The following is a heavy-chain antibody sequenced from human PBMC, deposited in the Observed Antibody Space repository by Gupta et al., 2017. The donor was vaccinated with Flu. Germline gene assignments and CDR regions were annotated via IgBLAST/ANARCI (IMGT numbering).Heavy chain of an antibody. CDR2: ISTSAYT. CDR1: GFTFSRYE. V-gene: IGHV3-48*03. J-gene: IGHJ4*02. CDR3: ARGHWDN. Sequence: CAASGFTFSRYEMSWVRQAPGRGLEWVSFISTSAYTYYGDPVRGRFTISRDNAKNSLYLQMSGLRDEDTAVYYCARGHWDNWGQGTLVTVSS.